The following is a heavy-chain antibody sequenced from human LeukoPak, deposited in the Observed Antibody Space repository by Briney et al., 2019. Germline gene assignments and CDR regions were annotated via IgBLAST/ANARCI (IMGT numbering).Heavy chain of an antibody. CDR2: IIPIFGTA. Sequence: GASVKASCKASGGTFSSYAISWVRQAPGQGLEWMGGIIPIFGTANYAQKFRGRVTITTDESTSTAYMELSSLRSEDTAVYYCARESGGLFDPWGQGTLVTVSS. CDR1: GGTFSSYA. CDR3: ARESGGLFDP. J-gene: IGHJ5*02. V-gene: IGHV1-69*05. D-gene: IGHD1-26*01.